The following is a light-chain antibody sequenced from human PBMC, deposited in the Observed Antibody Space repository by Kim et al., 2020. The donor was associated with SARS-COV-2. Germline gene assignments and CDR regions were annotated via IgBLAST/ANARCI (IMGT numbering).Light chain of an antibody. CDR2: AAS. Sequence: DIQMTQSPSSLSASVGDRVTITCRASQRISSYLNWYQQQPGKAPRLLIYAASSLQSGVPSRFSGSGSGTDFTPTINSLQPEDFATYYCQQSFTTPLLTFGGGTKVDIK. CDR1: QRISSY. V-gene: IGKV1-39*01. CDR3: QQSFTTPLLT. J-gene: IGKJ4*01.